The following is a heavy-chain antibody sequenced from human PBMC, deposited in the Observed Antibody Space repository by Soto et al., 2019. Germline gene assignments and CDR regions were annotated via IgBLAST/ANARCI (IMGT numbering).Heavy chain of an antibody. CDR1: GFTFGDYA. CDR3: TRDGRDIVVVPAAETFDY. V-gene: IGHV3-49*03. Sequence: GGSLRLSCTASGFTFGDYAMSWFRQAPGKGLEWVGFIRSKAYGGTTEYAASVKGRFTISRDDSKSISYPQMNSLKTEDTAVYYCTRDGRDIVVVPAAETFDYWGQGTLVTVSS. CDR2: IRSKAYGGTT. J-gene: IGHJ4*02. D-gene: IGHD2-2*01.